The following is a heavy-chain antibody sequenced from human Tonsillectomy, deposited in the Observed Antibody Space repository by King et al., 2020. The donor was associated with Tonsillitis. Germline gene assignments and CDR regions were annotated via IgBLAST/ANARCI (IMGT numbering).Heavy chain of an antibody. J-gene: IGHJ4*02. CDR3: GHTTYSSSWYEDY. V-gene: IGHV2-5*02. D-gene: IGHD6-13*01. CDR1: GFSLRTSGEG. CDR2: IYWDDDK. Sequence: ITLKESGPTLVKPTQTLTLTCTFSGFSLRTSGEGVAWIRQPPGKALEWLAVIYWDDDKRYRPSLKSRLRITKYASKNQVVLRMTNMDPVDTATYYCGHTTYSSSWYEDYWGQGARVTVSS.